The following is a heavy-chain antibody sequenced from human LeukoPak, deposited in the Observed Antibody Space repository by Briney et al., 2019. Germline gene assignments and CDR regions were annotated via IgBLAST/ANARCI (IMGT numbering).Heavy chain of an antibody. CDR2: IYYSGNT. J-gene: IGHJ4*02. V-gene: IGHV4-59*01. D-gene: IGHD3-22*01. CDR1: GGSISSYY. CDR3: AGHDSSGYYYEVGYFDY. Sequence: PSETLSLTCTVSGGSISSYYWSWIRQPPGKGLEWIGYIYYSGNTNYSPSLKSRVTISVDTSKNQFSLKLSSVTAADTAVYYCAGHDSSGYYYEVGYFDYWGQGTLVTVSS.